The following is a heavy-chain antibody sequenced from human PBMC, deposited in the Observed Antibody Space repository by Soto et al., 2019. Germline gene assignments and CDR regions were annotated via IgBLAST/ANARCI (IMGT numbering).Heavy chain of an antibody. CDR2: IYYSGST. CDR1: GGSISSSSYY. D-gene: IGHD5-12*01. CDR3: ARDSREMATIDY. V-gene: IGHV4-39*07. Sequence: QLQLQESGPGLVKPSETLSLTCTVSGGSISSSSYYWGWIRQPPGKGLEWIGSIYYSGSTYYNPSLKSRVTISVDTSKNQFSLKLSSVTAADTAVYYCARDSREMATIDYWGQGTLVTVSS. J-gene: IGHJ4*02.